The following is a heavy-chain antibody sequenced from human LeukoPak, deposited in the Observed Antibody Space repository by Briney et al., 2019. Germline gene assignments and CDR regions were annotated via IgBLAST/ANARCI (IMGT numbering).Heavy chain of an antibody. CDR3: AKGISGYYYYGMDV. CDR2: ISGSGGST. D-gene: IGHD3-10*01. V-gene: IGHV3-23*01. CDR1: GFTFSSYA. Sequence: AGTLRLSCAASGFTFSSYAMSWVRQAPGKRLEWVSAISGSGGSTYYADSVKGRFTISRDNSKNTLYLQMNSLRAEDTAVYYCAKGISGYYYYGMDVWGQGTTVTVSS. J-gene: IGHJ6*02.